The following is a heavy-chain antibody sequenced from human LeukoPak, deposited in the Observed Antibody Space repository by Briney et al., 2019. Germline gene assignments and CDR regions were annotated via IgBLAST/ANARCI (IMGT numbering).Heavy chain of an antibody. CDR2: IGTASDT. D-gene: IGHD1-1*01. Sequence: PGGSLRLSCAASGFPFGSFDMHWVRQPTGQGLEWVSTIGTASDTYYPGSVEGRFTLSRDNAKNSLYLQMNSLTAGDTAVYYCARGPPRGKYYYMDVWGKGTTVTVSS. CDR3: ARGPPRGKYYYMDV. CDR1: GFPFGSFD. J-gene: IGHJ6*03. V-gene: IGHV3-13*01.